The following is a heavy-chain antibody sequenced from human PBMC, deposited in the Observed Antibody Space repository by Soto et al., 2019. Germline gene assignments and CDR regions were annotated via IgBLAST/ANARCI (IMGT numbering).Heavy chain of an antibody. CDR2: LNPNSGGS. J-gene: IGHJ4*02. D-gene: IGHD3-16*01. Sequence: GASVKVSFKASGYTFTDYYIHWLRQAPGQGLECVGWLNPNSGGSNYAQKFQGRVTMTRDTSISTAYMELSRLTSDDTAVYYCATLGAGAFDYWGQGTLVTVSS. CDR3: ATLGAGAFDY. CDR1: GYTFTDYY. V-gene: IGHV1-2*02.